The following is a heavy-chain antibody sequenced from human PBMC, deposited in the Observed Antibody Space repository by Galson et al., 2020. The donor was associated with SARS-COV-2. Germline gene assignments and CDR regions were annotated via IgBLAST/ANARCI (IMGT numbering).Heavy chain of an antibody. Sequence: GGSLRLSCAASGFTFSSYSMNWVRQAPGKGLEWVSSISSSSSYIYYADSVKGRFTISRDNAKNSLYLQMNSLRAEDTAVYYCARVGPGYSGYDSGPSPWGQGTLVTVSS. J-gene: IGHJ5*02. CDR2: ISSSSSYI. D-gene: IGHD5-12*01. CDR3: ARVGPGYSGYDSGPSP. CDR1: GFTFSSYS. V-gene: IGHV3-21*01.